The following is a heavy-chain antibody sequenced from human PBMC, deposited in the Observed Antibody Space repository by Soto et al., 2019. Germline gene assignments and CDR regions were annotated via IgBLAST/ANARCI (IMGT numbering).Heavy chain of an antibody. CDR2: IIPIFGTA. CDR3: AREGYYGSGSQANFDY. J-gene: IGHJ4*02. CDR1: GGTFSSYA. V-gene: IGHV1-69*01. Sequence: QVQLVQSGAEVKKPGSSVKVSCTASGGTFSSYAISWVRQAPGQGLEWMGGIIPIFGTANYAQKFQGRVTITADESTSTAYMELSSLRSEDTAVYYCAREGYYGSGSQANFDYWGQGTLVTVSS. D-gene: IGHD3-10*01.